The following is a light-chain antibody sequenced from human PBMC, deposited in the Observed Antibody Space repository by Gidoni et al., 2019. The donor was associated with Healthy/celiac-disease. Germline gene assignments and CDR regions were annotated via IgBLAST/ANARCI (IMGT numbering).Light chain of an antibody. CDR3: QQYGSSPYT. J-gene: IGKJ2*01. CDR1: QSGSCSY. Sequence: IVLTQSPGTLSWSPGERATLSCRASQSGSCSYFAWYQQKPGQAPRLLIYGASSRATGIPDRFSGSGSGTDFTLTISRLEPEDFAVYYCQQYGSSPYTFGQXTKLEIK. V-gene: IGKV3-20*01. CDR2: GAS.